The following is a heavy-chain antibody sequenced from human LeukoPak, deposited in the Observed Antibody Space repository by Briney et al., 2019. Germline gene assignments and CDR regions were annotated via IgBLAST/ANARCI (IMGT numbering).Heavy chain of an antibody. CDR3: AKDRIAVAGTGTAHYYYYYGMDV. CDR2: ISYDGSNK. Sequence: GGSLRLSCAASGFTFSSYGMHWVRQAPGKGLEWVAVISYDGSNKYYADSVKGRFTISRDNSKNTLYLQMNSLRAEDTAVYYCAKDRIAVAGTGTAHYYYYYGMDVWGQGTTVTVSS. CDR1: GFTFSSYG. J-gene: IGHJ6*02. D-gene: IGHD6-19*01. V-gene: IGHV3-30*18.